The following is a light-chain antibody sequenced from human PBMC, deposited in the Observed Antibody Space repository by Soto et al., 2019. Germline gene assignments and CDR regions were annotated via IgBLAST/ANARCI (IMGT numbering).Light chain of an antibody. CDR2: EVN. Sequence: QSALTQPASVSGSPGQSITISCTGTSSDIDGYNYVSWYQQHPGSAPKLMIYEVNNRPSGISNRFSGSKSGNTASLTISGLQAEDEADYYCSSYSSTSTLVFGGGTKLTVL. V-gene: IGLV2-14*03. CDR3: SSYSSTSTLV. J-gene: IGLJ2*01. CDR1: SSDIDGYNY.